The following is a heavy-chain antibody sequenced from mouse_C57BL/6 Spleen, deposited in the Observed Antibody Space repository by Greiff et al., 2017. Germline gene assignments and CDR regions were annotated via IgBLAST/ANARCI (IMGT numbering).Heavy chain of an antibody. D-gene: IGHD2-3*01. CDR2: IDPSDSYT. Sequence: VQLQQPGAELVRPGTSVKLSCKASGYTFTSYWLHWVKQRPGQGLEWIGVIDPSDSYTNYNQKFKGKATLTVDTSSSTAYMQLSSLTSEDSAVYYCASYDGYYWYFDVWGTGTTVTVSS. CDR1: GYTFTSYW. V-gene: IGHV1-59*01. J-gene: IGHJ1*03. CDR3: ASYDGYYWYFDV.